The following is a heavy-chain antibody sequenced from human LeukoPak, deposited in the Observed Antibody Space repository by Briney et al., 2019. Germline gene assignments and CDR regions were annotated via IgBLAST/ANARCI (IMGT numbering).Heavy chain of an antibody. J-gene: IGHJ5*02. CDR1: GGSISSGSYY. Sequence: SETLSLTCTVSGGSISSGSYYWSWIRQPAGKGLEWIGRIYTSGSTNYNPSLKSRVTISVDTSKNQSSLKLSSVTAADTAVYYCARDPFIAVADAKWFDPWGQGTLVTVSS. CDR2: IYTSGST. D-gene: IGHD6-19*01. V-gene: IGHV4-61*02. CDR3: ARDPFIAVADAKWFDP.